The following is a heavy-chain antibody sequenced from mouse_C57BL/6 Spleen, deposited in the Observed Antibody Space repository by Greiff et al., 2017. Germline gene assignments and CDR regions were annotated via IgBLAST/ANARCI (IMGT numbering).Heavy chain of an antibody. CDR1: GYTFTDYY. CDR3: ARRSYGSSGEFAY. V-gene: IGHV1-76*01. J-gene: IGHJ3*01. Sequence: QVQLKESGAELVRPGASVKLSCKASGYTFTDYYINWVKQRPGQGLEWIARIYPGSGNTYYNEKFKGKATLTAEKSSSTAYMQLSSLTSEDSAVYFCARRSYGSSGEFAYWGQGTLVTVSA. CDR2: IYPGSGNT. D-gene: IGHD1-1*01.